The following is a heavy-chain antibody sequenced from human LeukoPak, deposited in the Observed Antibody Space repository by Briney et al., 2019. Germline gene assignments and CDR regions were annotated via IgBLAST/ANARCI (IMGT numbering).Heavy chain of an antibody. CDR2: IKQDGSEK. Sequence: GGSLRLSCAASGFTFSSYWMSWVRQAPGKGLEWVANIKQDGSEKYYVDSVKGRFTISRDNAKNSLYLQMNSLRAEDTAVYYCAGDQASHCSSTSCYGLTDYWGQGTLVTVSS. CDR3: AGDQASHCSSTSCYGLTDY. V-gene: IGHV3-7*01. J-gene: IGHJ4*02. D-gene: IGHD2-2*01. CDR1: GFTFSSYW.